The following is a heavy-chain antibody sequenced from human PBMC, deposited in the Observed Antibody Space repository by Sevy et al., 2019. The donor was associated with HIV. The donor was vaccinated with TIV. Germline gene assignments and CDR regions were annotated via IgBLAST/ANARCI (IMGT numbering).Heavy chain of an antibody. J-gene: IGHJ4*02. D-gene: IGHD3-22*01. CDR1: GGSISSYY. CDR2: IYYSGST. V-gene: IGHV4-59*01. CDR3: ARELYDSSGYNYFDY. Sequence: SETLSLTCTVSGGSISSYYWSWIRQPPGKGLEWIGYIYYSGSTNYNPSLKSRVTISVDTSKNQFSLQLSSVTAADTAVYYCARELYDSSGYNYFDYWGQGALVTVSS.